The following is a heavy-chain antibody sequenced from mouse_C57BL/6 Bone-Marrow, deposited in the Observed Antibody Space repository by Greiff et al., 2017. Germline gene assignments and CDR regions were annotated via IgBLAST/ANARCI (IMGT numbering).Heavy chain of an antibody. CDR2: INPYNGDT. Sequence: EVQLQESGPELVKPGDSVKISCKASGYSFTGYFMNWVMQSHGKSLEWIGRINPYNGDTFYNQKFKGKATLTVDKSSSTAHMELRSLTSEDSAVYYCAREVYYGSSCHYYAMDYWGQGTSVTVSS. CDR3: AREVYYGSSCHYYAMDY. CDR1: GYSFTGYF. V-gene: IGHV1-20*01. J-gene: IGHJ4*01. D-gene: IGHD1-1*01.